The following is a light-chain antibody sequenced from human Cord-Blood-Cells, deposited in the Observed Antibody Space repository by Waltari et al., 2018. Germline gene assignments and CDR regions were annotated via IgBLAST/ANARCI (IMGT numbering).Light chain of an antibody. Sequence: QSALTQPASVSGSPGQSITISCPGTSSDVGGYNLVSWYQQHPGKAPKLMIYEVSKRPSGVSNRFSGSKSGNTASLTISGLQAEDEADYYCCSYAGSSTFPVFGGGTKLTVL. CDR2: EVS. CDR3: CSYAGSSTFPV. CDR1: SSDVGGYNL. V-gene: IGLV2-23*02. J-gene: IGLJ2*01.